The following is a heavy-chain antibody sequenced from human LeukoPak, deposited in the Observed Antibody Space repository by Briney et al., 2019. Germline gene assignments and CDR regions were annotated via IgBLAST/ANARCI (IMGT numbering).Heavy chain of an antibody. CDR1: GYTFTGYY. CDR3: ARDLGRYCSGGSCYSSHTDY. V-gene: IGHV1-2*02. CDR2: INPNSGGT. D-gene: IGHD2-15*01. J-gene: IGHJ4*02. Sequence: ASVKVSCKASGYTFTGYYMHWVRQAPGQGREWMGWINPNSGGTNYAQKFQGRVTMTRDTSISTAYMELSRLRSDDTAVYYCARDLGRYCSGGSCYSSHTDYWGQGTLVTVSS.